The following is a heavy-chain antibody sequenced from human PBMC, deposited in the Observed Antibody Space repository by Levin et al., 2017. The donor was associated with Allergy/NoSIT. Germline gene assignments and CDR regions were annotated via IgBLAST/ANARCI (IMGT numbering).Heavy chain of an antibody. Sequence: GGSLRLSCAASGFTFSDYYMSWIRQAPGKGLERVSYISSSGSTIYYADSVKGRFTISRDNAKNSLYLQMNSLRAEDTAVYYCARSEQLAPYYYGMDVWGQGTTVTVSS. J-gene: IGHJ6*02. D-gene: IGHD6-6*01. CDR3: ARSEQLAPYYYGMDV. CDR2: ISSSGSTI. CDR1: GFTFSDYY. V-gene: IGHV3-11*01.